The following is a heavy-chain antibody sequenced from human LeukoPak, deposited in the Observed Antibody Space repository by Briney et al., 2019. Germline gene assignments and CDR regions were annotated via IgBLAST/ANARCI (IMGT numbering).Heavy chain of an antibody. D-gene: IGHD4-17*01. J-gene: IGHJ4*02. CDR3: ARADYDGYFDY. V-gene: IGHV3-30-3*01. Sequence: GGSLRLSCAASGFTFSSYAMHWVRQAPGKGLEWVAVISYDGSNKYYADSVKGRFTISRDNSKNTLYLQMNSLRAEDTAVYYCARADYDGYFDYWGQGTLVTVSS. CDR1: GFTFSSYA. CDR2: ISYDGSNK.